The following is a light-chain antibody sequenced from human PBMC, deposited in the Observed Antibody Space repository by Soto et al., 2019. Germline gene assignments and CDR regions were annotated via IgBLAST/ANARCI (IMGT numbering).Light chain of an antibody. Sequence: EIVLTQSAGTLSLSPGERATLSCRASQSVSSTYLAWYQHKPGQAPRLLIYGASSRATGIPDRFSGSGSGTDFTLTISRLEPADFAVYYCQQYGSSPYNFGQGTKLEIK. CDR3: QQYGSSPYN. V-gene: IGKV3-20*01. CDR1: QSVSSTY. CDR2: GAS. J-gene: IGKJ2*01.